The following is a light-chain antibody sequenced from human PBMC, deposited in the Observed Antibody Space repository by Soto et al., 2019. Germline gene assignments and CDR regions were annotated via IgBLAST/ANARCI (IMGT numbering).Light chain of an antibody. J-gene: IGLJ1*01. CDR2: EVS. Sequence: QCALTQPASVSGSPGQSITISCTGTSSDVGDYNYVSWYQQHPGKAPKLMIYEVSNRPSGVSNRFSGSKSGNTASLTISGLQAEDEADYYCSSYTSSSTLEVFGTGTKVTVL. CDR3: SSYTSSSTLEV. CDR1: SSDVGDYNY. V-gene: IGLV2-14*01.